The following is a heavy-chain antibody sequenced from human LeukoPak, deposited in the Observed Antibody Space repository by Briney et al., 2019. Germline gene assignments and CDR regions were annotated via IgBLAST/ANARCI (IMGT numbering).Heavy chain of an antibody. CDR1: GGSISSYY. V-gene: IGHV4-59*08. D-gene: IGHD3-22*01. CDR3: ARDPRYYDSSGYNDYFDY. CDR2: IYYSGST. J-gene: IGHJ4*02. Sequence: PSETLSLTCTVSGGSISSYYWSWIRQPPGKGLEWIGYIYYSGSTNYNPSLKSRVSISVQTSKNQFSLKLSSVTAADTAVYYCARDPRYYDSSGYNDYFDYRGQGTLVTVSS.